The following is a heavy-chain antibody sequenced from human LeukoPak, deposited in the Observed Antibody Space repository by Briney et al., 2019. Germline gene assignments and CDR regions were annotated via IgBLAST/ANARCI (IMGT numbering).Heavy chain of an antibody. J-gene: IGHJ4*02. V-gene: IGHV3-48*04. CDR1: GFTFSNYN. CDR2: ITLSSSTI. CDR3: ARDPGFDY. Sequence: GGSLRLSCAASGFTFSNYNMNWVRQAPGKGLEWVSYITLSSSTIYYADSVKGRFTISRDNAKNSLYLQMNSLRAEDTAVYYCARDPGFDYWGRGTLVTVSS.